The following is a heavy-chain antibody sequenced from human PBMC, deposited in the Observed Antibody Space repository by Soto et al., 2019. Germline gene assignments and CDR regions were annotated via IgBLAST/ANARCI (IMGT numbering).Heavy chain of an antibody. J-gene: IGHJ2*01. V-gene: IGHV1-69*05. CDR1: GGTFSSYT. Sequence: QVQLVQSGAEVKKPGSSVTVSCKASGGTFSSYTISWVRQAPGQGLEWMGGIIPIFGTANYAQKFQGRVTXTPDQSXXTADMELSSLRSEDTAVYYCARGNHRWLQLWYFDLWGRGTLVTVSS. D-gene: IGHD5-12*01. CDR3: ARGNHRWLQLWYFDL. CDR2: IIPIFGTA.